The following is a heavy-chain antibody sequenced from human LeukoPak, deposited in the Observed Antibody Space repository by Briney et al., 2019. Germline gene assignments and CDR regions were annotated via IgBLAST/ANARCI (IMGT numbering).Heavy chain of an antibody. CDR2: IRSKAYGGTA. Sequence: GRSLRLSCTGSGFIFGDYAMNWVRQAPGKGLEWVGVIRSKAYGGTAEYAASVKGRFTISRDDSKSIAYLQMNSLRAEDTALYYCARAASQMSYYYGSGLWGQGTLVTVSS. V-gene: IGHV3-49*04. CDR1: GFIFGDYA. CDR3: ARAASQMSYYYGSGL. D-gene: IGHD3-10*01. J-gene: IGHJ4*02.